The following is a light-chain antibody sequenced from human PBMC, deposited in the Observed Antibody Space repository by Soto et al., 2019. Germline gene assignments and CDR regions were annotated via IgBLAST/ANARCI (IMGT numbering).Light chain of an antibody. V-gene: IGLV2-8*01. CDR3: SSNVGSNNFV. Sequence: QSVLTQPPSASGSPGQSVTISCTGTSSDIANYKYVSWYQQHPGKAPKLIIYEVTERPSGVPDRFSGSKSGNTASLTVSGLQAEDEALYYCSSNVGSNNFVFGTGTK. CDR2: EVT. CDR1: SSDIANYKY. J-gene: IGLJ1*01.